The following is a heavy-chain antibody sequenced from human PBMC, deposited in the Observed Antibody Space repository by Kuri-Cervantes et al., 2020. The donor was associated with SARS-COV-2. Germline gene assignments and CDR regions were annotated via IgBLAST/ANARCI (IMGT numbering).Heavy chain of an antibody. J-gene: IGHJ5*02. Sequence: ESLKISCTVSGGSISSSSYYWGWIRQPPGKGLEWIGRIYYSGSTYYNPSLKSRVTISVDTSKNQFSLKLSSVTAADTAVYYCARQVMSSITIFGVVIKRNWFDPWGQGTLVTVSS. V-gene: IGHV4-39*01. CDR2: IYYSGST. CDR1: GGSISSSSYY. D-gene: IGHD3-3*01. CDR3: ARQVMSSITIFGVVIKRNWFDP.